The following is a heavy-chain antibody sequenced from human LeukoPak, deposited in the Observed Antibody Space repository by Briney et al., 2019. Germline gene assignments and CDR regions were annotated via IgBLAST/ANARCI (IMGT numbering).Heavy chain of an antibody. CDR3: AKDLPDYGDYEVGY. J-gene: IGHJ4*02. D-gene: IGHD4-17*01. Sequence: GGSLRLSCAASGFTFTSYGMSWVRQAPGKGLEWVSTISGSGGSRHYADFVKGRFTISRDNFKNTVSLQMNSLRAEDTAVYYCAKDLPDYGDYEVGYWGQGTLVTVSS. CDR2: ISGSGGSR. V-gene: IGHV3-23*01. CDR1: GFTFTSYG.